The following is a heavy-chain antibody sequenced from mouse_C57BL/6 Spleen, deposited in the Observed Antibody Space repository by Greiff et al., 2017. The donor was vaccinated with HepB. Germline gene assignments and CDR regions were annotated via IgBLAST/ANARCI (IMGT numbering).Heavy chain of an antibody. CDR2: IYPRSGNT. CDR3: ARSDTTVRFAY. V-gene: IGHV1-81*01. CDR1: GYTFTSYG. J-gene: IGHJ3*01. D-gene: IGHD1-1*01. Sequence: VQLQESGAELARPGASVKLSCKASGYTFTSYGISWVKQRTGQGLEWIGEIYPRSGNTYYNEKFKGKATLTADKSSSTAYMELRSLTSEDSAVYFCARSDTTVRFAYWGQGTLVTVSA.